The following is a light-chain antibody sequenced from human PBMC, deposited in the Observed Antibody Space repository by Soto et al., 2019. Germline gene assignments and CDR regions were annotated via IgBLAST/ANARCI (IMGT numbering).Light chain of an antibody. CDR2: DVS. CDR3: CSSAGSYAVV. CDR1: SSDVGSYNS. J-gene: IGLJ2*01. V-gene: IGLV2-11*01. Sequence: QSALTQPRSVSGSPGQSVTISCSGTSSDVGSYNSVSWYQQYPDKAPKLMIYDVSKRPSGVPDRFSGSKSGNTASLTISGLQAEDEADYYCCSSAGSYAVVFGGGTKLTV.